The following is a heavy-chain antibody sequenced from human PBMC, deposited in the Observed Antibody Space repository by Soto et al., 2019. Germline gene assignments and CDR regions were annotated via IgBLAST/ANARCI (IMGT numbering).Heavy chain of an antibody. J-gene: IGHJ6*02. Sequence: PGGSLRLSCAASGFTFSSHGMHWVRQAPGKGLEWVAVIWYDGSNKYYADSVKGRFTISRDNSKNTLYMQMNRLRAEDTAVYYCARDGYCSSTSCYPSDYYYGMEVWGQGSTVTVSS. CDR1: GFTFSSHG. D-gene: IGHD2-2*03. CDR2: IWYDGSNK. V-gene: IGHV3-33*01. CDR3: ARDGYCSSTSCYPSDYYYGMEV.